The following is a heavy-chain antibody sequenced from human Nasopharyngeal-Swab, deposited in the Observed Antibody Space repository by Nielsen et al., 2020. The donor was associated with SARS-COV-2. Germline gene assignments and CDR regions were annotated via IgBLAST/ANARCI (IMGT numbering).Heavy chain of an antibody. CDR3: ARTARDYDFWSHYETKILDV. Sequence: ESMKISCAASGFNISGYWMTWVRQAPGKGLEWVATITQNGREKYSVNSVKGRFNISGDHAKNSLYLKMNNLRAEDTAVYYCARTARDYDFWSHYETKILDVWCQGTTVTVSS. V-gene: IGHV3-7*01. CDR1: GFNISGYW. CDR2: ITQNGREK. D-gene: IGHD3-3*01. J-gene: IGHJ6*02.